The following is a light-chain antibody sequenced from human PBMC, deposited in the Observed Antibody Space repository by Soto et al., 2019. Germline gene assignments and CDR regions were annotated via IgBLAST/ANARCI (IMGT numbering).Light chain of an antibody. V-gene: IGKV1-39*01. CDR3: QQSYTTPFT. Sequence: DIQMAQSPSSLSSAVGDRVTITCRSSQDIANSLTWYQQRPGKAPNLLISSVTRLQSGVPSRFSGSGSGTEFSLTITSLQLEDFATYYCQQSYTTPFTFGPGT. CDR1: QDIANS. J-gene: IGKJ3*01. CDR2: SVT.